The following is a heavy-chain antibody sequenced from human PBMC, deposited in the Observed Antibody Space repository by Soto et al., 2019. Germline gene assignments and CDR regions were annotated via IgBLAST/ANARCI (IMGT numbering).Heavy chain of an antibody. CDR2: IIPIFGTA. CDR1: GGTFSSYA. Sequence: QVQLVQSGAEVKKPGSSVKVSCKASGGTFSSYAISWVRQAPGQGLEWMGGIIPIFGTANYAQKFQGRVTITADESTSTAYMELSSLRSEDTAVYYCARYKDYYDSSGYYSLFDYWGQGPLVTVSS. J-gene: IGHJ4*02. D-gene: IGHD3-22*01. CDR3: ARYKDYYDSSGYYSLFDY. V-gene: IGHV1-69*01.